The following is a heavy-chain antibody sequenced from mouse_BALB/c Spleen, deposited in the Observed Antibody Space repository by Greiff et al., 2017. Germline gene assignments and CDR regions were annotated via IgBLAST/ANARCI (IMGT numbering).Heavy chain of an antibody. CDR1: GFTFSSFG. V-gene: IGHV5-17*02. CDR2: ISSGSSTI. Sequence: EVMLVESGGGLVQPGGSRKLSCAASGFTFSSFGMHWVRQAPEKGLEWVAYISSGSSTIYYADTVKGRFTISRDNPKNTLFLQMTSLRSEDTAMYYCARGGGNYVDYWGQGTTLTVSS. J-gene: IGHJ2*01. CDR3: ARGGGNYVDY.